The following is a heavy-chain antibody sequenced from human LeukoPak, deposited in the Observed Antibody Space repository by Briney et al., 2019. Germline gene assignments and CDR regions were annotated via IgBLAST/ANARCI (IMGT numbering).Heavy chain of an antibody. CDR1: GYTFTSYY. Sequence: ASVKVSCKASGYTFTSYYTHWVRQAPGQGLEWMGIINPGDGDTTYAQKFRGRVTVTRDTSTSTVYMELSSLRSEDTAVFYCARAVYSSGSFDYWGQGTLVTVSS. V-gene: IGHV1-46*01. CDR2: INPGDGDT. J-gene: IGHJ4*02. D-gene: IGHD6-19*01. CDR3: ARAVYSSGSFDY.